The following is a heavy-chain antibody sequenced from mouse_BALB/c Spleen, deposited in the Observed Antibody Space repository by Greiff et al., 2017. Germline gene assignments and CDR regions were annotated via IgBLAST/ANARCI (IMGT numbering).Heavy chain of an antibody. CDR2: ISYSGST. CDR1: GYSITSDYA. D-gene: IGHD2-4*01. CDR3: AKGGMITPYYFDY. Sequence: VQLQQSGPGLVKPSQSLSLTCTVTGYSITSDYAWNWIRQFPGNKLEWMGYISYSGSTSYNPSLKSRISITRDTSKNQFFLQLNSVTTEDTATYYCAKGGMITPYYFDYWGQGTTLTVSS. J-gene: IGHJ2*01. V-gene: IGHV3-2*02.